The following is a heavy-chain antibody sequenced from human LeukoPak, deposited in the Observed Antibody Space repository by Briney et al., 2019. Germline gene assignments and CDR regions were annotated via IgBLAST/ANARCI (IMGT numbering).Heavy chain of an antibody. J-gene: IGHJ4*02. CDR3: ARVGTTSVDY. D-gene: IGHD2/OR15-2a*01. CDR2: INPSGGST. CDR1: GYSLTNYY. Sequence: GASVKVSCKAFGYSLTNYYVHWVRQAPGQGLEWMGIINPSGGSTSYAQKFQGRVTMTRDMSTSTVYMELSSLRSEDTAVYYCARVGTTSVDYWGQGTLVTVSS. V-gene: IGHV1-46*01.